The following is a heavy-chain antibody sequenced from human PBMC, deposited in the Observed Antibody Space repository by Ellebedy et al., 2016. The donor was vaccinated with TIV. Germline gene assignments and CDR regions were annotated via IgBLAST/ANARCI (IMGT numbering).Heavy chain of an antibody. V-gene: IGHV3-33*01. CDR2: IWFDGSNK. CDR3: ASRGEGMALDY. Sequence: PGGSLRLSCAASGFISSTYGMHWVRQAPGKGLEWVVVIWFDGSNKYYGDSVKGRFTISRDNSRDTLYLQMNTLRAEDTAIYYGASRGEGMALDYWGQGTLVTVSS. D-gene: IGHD3-10*01. CDR1: GFISSTYG. J-gene: IGHJ4*02.